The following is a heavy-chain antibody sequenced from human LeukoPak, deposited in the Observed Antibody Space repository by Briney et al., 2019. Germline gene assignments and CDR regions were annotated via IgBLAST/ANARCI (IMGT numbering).Heavy chain of an antibody. D-gene: IGHD3-3*01. CDR3: AKDILRFLEWLPAERGFDY. V-gene: IGHV3-23*01. CDR2: ISGSGGST. J-gene: IGHJ4*02. CDR1: GFTFSSYA. Sequence: GGSLRLSCAASGFTFSSYAMSWVRQPPGKGLEWASAISGSGGSTYYADSVKGRFTISRDNSKNTLYLQMNSLRAEDTAVYYCAKDILRFLEWLPAERGFDYWGQGTLVTVSS.